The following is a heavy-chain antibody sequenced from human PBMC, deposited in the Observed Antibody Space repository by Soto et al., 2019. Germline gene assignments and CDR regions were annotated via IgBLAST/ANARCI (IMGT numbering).Heavy chain of an antibody. J-gene: IGHJ3*02. Sequence: QVQLVESGGGVVQPGRSLRLSCAASGFSFSNYAMHWVRQAPGKGLEWVAVISYDGSNKYYADSVKGRFTISRDNSKNTLYLQMNNLRTEDTAVYYCATVRGYRQDFDAFDIWVQGTMVTVS. CDR3: ATVRGYRQDFDAFDI. V-gene: IGHV3-30-3*01. CDR2: ISYDGSNK. CDR1: GFSFSNYA. D-gene: IGHD3-16*02.